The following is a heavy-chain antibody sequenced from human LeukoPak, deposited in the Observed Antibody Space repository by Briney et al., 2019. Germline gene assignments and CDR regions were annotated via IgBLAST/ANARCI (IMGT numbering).Heavy chain of an antibody. V-gene: IGHV4-34*01. Sequence: SETLSFTCAVHGGSFSGYYWSWVRQPPGKGLEWIGEINHSGSTNYNPSLKSRVTISVDTSKNQFSLKLSSVTAADTAVYYCARRIVVVVAATYIDYWGQGTLVTVSS. CDR1: GGSFSGYY. D-gene: IGHD2-15*01. CDR3: ARRIVVVVAATYIDY. CDR2: INHSGST. J-gene: IGHJ4*02.